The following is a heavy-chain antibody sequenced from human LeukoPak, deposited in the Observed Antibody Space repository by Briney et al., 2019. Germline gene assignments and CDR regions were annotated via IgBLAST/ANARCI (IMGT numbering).Heavy chain of an antibody. CDR2: ISSSSSYI. D-gene: IGHD2-21*01. CDR3: ARGQGDQFDYYMAI. Sequence: GGSLRLSCAASGFTFSSYSMNWVRQAPGKGLEWVSSISSSSSYIYYADSVKGRFTISRDNAKNSLYLQMNSLRAEDTAVYYCARGQGDQFDYYMAIWGKGTTVTVSS. CDR1: GFTFSSYS. V-gene: IGHV3-21*01. J-gene: IGHJ6*03.